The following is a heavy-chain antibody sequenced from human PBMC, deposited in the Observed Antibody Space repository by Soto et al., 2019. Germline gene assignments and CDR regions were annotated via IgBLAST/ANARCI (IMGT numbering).Heavy chain of an antibody. D-gene: IGHD3-3*01. V-gene: IGHV4-61*01. CDR1: GGSVSSGSYY. Sequence: QVQLQESGPGLVKPSETLSLTCTVSGGSVSSGSYYWSWIRQPPGKGLEWIGYIYYSGSTNYNPSLKSRVTISVDTSKNQFSLKLSSVTAADTAVYYCARDPTCITIFGVVPYGMDVWGQGTTVTVSS. CDR2: IYYSGST. CDR3: ARDPTCITIFGVVPYGMDV. J-gene: IGHJ6*02.